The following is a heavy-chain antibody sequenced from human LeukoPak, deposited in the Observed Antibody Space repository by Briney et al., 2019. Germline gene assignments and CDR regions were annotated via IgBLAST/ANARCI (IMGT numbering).Heavy chain of an antibody. V-gene: IGHV3-7*01. CDR2: IKQDGSEK. Sequence: GGSLRLSCVASGFTFSTYWMNWVRQAPGKGLEWVANIKQDGSEKYYVDSVKGRFTISRDNAKNSLYLQMNSLRAEDTAVYYCAHLRSTRLSDYWGQGTLVTISS. CDR3: AHLRSTRLSDY. D-gene: IGHD2-2*01. CDR1: GFTFSTYW. J-gene: IGHJ4*02.